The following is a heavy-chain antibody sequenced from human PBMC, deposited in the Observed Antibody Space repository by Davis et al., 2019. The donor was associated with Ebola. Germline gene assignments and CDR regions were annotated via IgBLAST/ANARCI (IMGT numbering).Heavy chain of an antibody. V-gene: IGHV3-72*01. CDR2: IRNKGNSYTT. CDR1: GFTFSDHY. CDR3: ARGSVGTAFRAFDI. Sequence: GESLKISCAASGFTFSDHYMDWVRQAPGQGLEWVARIRNKGNSYTTEYAASVKGRFTISRDDSENSHYLQMNSLKTADTAVYYCARGSVGTAFRAFDIWGQGTMVTVSS. J-gene: IGHJ3*02. D-gene: IGHD5-18*01.